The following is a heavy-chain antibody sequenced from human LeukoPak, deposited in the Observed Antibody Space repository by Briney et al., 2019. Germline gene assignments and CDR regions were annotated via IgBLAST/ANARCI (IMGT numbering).Heavy chain of an antibody. CDR2: ISYDGSNK. V-gene: IGHV3-30-3*01. J-gene: IGHJ3*02. Sequence: GGSLRLSCAASGFTFSSYAMHWVRQAPGKGLEWVAVISYDGSNKYYADSVKGRFTISRDNSKNTLYLQMNSLRAEDTAVYYCARGNDFWSGYREAYAFDIWGQGTMVTVSS. CDR1: GFTFSSYA. CDR3: ARGNDFWSGYREAYAFDI. D-gene: IGHD3-3*01.